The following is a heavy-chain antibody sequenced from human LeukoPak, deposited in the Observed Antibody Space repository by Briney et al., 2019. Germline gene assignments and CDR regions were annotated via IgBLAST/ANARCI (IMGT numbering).Heavy chain of an antibody. J-gene: IGHJ4*02. V-gene: IGHV3-30*18. Sequence: GGSLRLSCAASGFTFSSYGMHWVRQAPGKGLEWVAVISYDGSNKYYADSVKGRFTISRDNSKNTVSLQMNSLRAEDTALYYCAKDIRRGSNFGYDQFAYWGQGILVTVSS. CDR1: GFTFSSYG. D-gene: IGHD5-18*01. CDR3: AKDIRRGSNFGYDQFAY. CDR2: ISYDGSNK.